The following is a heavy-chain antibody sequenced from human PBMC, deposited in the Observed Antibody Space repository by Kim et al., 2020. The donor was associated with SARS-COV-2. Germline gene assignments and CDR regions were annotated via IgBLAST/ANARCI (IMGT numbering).Heavy chain of an antibody. D-gene: IGHD5-12*01. V-gene: IGHV3-9*01. Sequence: GYAGAVGGRFYISRDNDKNSLYLQMNSLRTEDTALYYCARVIRGYSYGFDYWGQGTLVTVSS. CDR3: ARVIRGYSYGFDY. J-gene: IGHJ4*02.